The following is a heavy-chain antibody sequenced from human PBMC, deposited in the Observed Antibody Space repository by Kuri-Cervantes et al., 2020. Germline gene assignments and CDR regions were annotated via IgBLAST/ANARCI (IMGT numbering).Heavy chain of an antibody. D-gene: IGHD2-8*01. CDR3: ARGDRASMRPTSDWFDP. CDR1: GGSISSYY. J-gene: IGHJ5*02. V-gene: IGHV4-59*12. Sequence: SETLSLTCTVSGGSISSYYWSWIRQPPGKGLEWIGYIYYSGSTNYNPSLKSRVTISVDTSKNQFSLKLSSVTAADTAVYYCARGDRASMRPTSDWFDPWGQGTLVTVSS. CDR2: IYYSGST.